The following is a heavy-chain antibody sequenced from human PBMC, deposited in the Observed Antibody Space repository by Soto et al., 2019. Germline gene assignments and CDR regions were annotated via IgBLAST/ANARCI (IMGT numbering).Heavy chain of an antibody. CDR1: GGSISSSSYY. D-gene: IGHD1-26*01. CDR2: IYYSGST. V-gene: IGHV4-39*01. J-gene: IGHJ4*02. CDR3: ARHVVARRELPSPFDY. Sequence: SETLSLTCTVSGGSISSSSYYWGWIRQPPGKGLEWIGSIYYSGSTYYNPSLKSRVTISVDTSKNQFSLKLSSVTAADTAVYYCARHVVARRELPSPFDYWGQGTLVTVSS.